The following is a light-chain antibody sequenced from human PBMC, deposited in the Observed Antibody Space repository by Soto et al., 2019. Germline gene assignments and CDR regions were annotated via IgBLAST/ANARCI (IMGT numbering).Light chain of an antibody. V-gene: IGKV1-5*01. J-gene: IGKJ1*01. CDR3: QRCGGLWT. CDR1: QSITNR. CDR2: DAS. Sequence: DIQMTQSPSTLSASVGDRVTITCRASQSITNRLAWYQQNPGKAPKVLIYDASSLEIVVPSRFSGGGSGTEFFLSSSSLQPEDFATYWCQRCGGLWTFGQGTKVEIK.